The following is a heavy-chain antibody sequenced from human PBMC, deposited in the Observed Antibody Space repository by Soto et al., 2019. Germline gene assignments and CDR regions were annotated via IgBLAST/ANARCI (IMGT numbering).Heavy chain of an antibody. J-gene: IGHJ5*02. D-gene: IGHD3-22*01. CDR2: IYYSGST. CDR1: GGSFSSGGYY. V-gene: IGHV4-31*03. CDR3: ARVLKGYYDSSTLRWFDP. Sequence: QVQLQESGPGLVKPSQTLSLTCTVSGGSFSSGGYYWSWIRQHPGRGLERIGNIYYSGSTYYNPSLKRRVTISVDTSKNQFCLKLSSVTAADTAVYYCARVLKGYYDSSTLRWFDPWGQGTLVTVSS.